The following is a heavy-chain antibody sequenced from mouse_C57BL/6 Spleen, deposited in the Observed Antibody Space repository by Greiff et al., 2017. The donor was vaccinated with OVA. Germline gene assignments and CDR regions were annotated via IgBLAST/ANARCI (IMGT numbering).Heavy chain of an antibody. J-gene: IGHJ4*01. CDR1: GFTFTDYY. Sequence: EVKLMESGGGLVQPGGSLSLSCAASGFTFTDYYMSWVRQPPGKALDWLGFIRNKANGYTTEYSASVKGRFTISRDNSQSILYLQMNALRAEDSATYYCARRPGAMDYWGQGTSVTVSS. CDR2: IRNKANGYTT. CDR3: ARRPGAMDY. V-gene: IGHV7-3*01.